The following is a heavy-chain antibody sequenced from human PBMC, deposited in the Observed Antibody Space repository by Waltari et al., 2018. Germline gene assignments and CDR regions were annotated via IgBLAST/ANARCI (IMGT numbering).Heavy chain of an antibody. CDR2: INNIGRT. D-gene: IGHD1-20*01. Sequence: QVQLQQWGAGLLKPSETLSLTCAVYGGSFSGYYWSWIRQPPGKGLEWIGEINNIGRTNYNPSLKRQDTIPVDTSTNQLSVELSSVTAADTAMYYCARLHRTNWNDVHLFDYWGQGTLVTVSS. V-gene: IGHV4-34*01. CDR1: GGSFSGYY. CDR3: ARLHRTNWNDVHLFDY. J-gene: IGHJ4*02.